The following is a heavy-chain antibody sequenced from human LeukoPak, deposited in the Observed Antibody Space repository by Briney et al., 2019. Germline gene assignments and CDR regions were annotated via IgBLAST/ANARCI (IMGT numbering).Heavy chain of an antibody. J-gene: IGHJ3*02. CDR3: ARGAIKLAYCGGDCPPDAFDI. CDR2: IGTAGDT. CDR1: GFTFSSYG. D-gene: IGHD2-21*02. V-gene: IGHV3-13*01. Sequence: GGSLRLSCAASGFTFSSYGMHWVRQATGKGLEWVSAIGTAGDTYYPGSVKGRFTISRENAKNSLYLQMNSLRAGDTAVYYCARGAIKLAYCGGDCPPDAFDIWGQGTMVTVSS.